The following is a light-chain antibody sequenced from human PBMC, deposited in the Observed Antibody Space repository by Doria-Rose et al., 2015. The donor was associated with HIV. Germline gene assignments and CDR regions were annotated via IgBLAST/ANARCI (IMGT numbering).Light chain of an antibody. V-gene: IGKV3-20*01. J-gene: IGKJ5*01. CDR2: DAS. Sequence: EIVLTQSPGTLSLSPGERATLSCRASQCVKSSYLAWYQQKPGQAPRLLIYDASTRATGIPDRFSGSGSGTDFTLTISRLEPEDVAVYYRQQYGTSRGTFGQGTRLEI. CDR1: QCVKSSY. CDR3: QQYGTSRGT.